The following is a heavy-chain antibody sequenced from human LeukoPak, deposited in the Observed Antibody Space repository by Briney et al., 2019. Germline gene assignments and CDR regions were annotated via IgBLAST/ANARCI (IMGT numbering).Heavy chain of an antibody. CDR2: IKQDGSQK. V-gene: IGHV3-7*01. D-gene: IGHD6-6*01. J-gene: IGHJ4*02. CDR1: GFTFSSYA. Sequence: PGGSLRLSCAASGFTFSSYAMSWVRQAPGKGLEWVANIKQDGSQKQYVDSVKGRFTISRDDAKNSLYLQMNSLRAEDTAVYYCARDGSSSLSSSAPPPTDFDYWGQGTLVTVSS. CDR3: ARDGSSSLSSSAPPPTDFDY.